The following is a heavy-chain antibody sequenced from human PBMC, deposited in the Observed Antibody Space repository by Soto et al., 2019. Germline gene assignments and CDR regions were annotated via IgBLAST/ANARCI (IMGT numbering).Heavy chain of an antibody. CDR3: ARGMTVATILGWFDP. Sequence: ASVKVSCKVSGYTFTSYAVHWVRQAPGQRLEWMGWINAGNGNTSYAQRFQGTVTMTRDTSITTAYLEVNRLRSDDTAVYYCARGMTVATILGWFDPWGQGTLVPVSS. J-gene: IGHJ5*02. V-gene: IGHV1-3*01. CDR1: GYTFTSYA. CDR2: INAGNGNT. D-gene: IGHD4-4*01.